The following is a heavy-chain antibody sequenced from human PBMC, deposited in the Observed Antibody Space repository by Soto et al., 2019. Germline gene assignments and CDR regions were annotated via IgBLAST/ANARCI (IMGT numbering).Heavy chain of an antibody. D-gene: IGHD2-2*03. J-gene: IGHJ2*01. Sequence: SGGSLRLSCAASGFTFSSYAMRWVRQAPGKGLEWVAVISYDGSNKYYADSVKGRFTISRDNSKNTLYLQMNSLRAEDTAVYYCARRPSGMDIVVVRYFDLWGRGTLVTVSS. CDR1: GFTFSSYA. CDR3: ARRPSGMDIVVVRYFDL. CDR2: ISYDGSNK. V-gene: IGHV3-30-3*01.